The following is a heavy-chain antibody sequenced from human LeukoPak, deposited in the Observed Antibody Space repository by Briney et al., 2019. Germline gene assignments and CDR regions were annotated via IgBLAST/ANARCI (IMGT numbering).Heavy chain of an antibody. CDR1: GFTFSGYY. J-gene: IGHJ5*02. CDR2: ISSSGSTI. CDR3: ARLRFLEWSHVGDWFDP. D-gene: IGHD3-3*01. V-gene: IGHV3-11*04. Sequence: GGSLRLSCAASGFTFSGYYMSWIRQAPGKGLEWVSYISSSGSTIYYADSVKGRFTISRDNAKNPLYLQMNSLRAEDTAVYYCARLRFLEWSHVGDWFDPWGQGTLVTVSS.